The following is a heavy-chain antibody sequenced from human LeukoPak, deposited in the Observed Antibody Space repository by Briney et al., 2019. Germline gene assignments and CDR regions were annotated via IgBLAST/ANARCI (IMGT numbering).Heavy chain of an antibody. Sequence: PSETLSLTCTVSGGSISSYYWSWIRKPPGKGLEWIGYIYYSGSTNYNPSLKSRVTISVDTSKNQFSLKLSSVTAADTGVYYCARTIEYQVLWRRGRWFDPWGQGTLVTVSS. CDR2: IYYSGST. CDR1: GGSISSYY. V-gene: IGHV4-59*01. J-gene: IGHJ5*02. CDR3: ARTIEYQVLWRRGRWFDP. D-gene: IGHD2-2*01.